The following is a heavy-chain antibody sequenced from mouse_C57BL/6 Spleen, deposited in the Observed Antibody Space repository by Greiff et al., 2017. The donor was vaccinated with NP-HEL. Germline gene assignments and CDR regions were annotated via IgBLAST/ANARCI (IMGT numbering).Heavy chain of an antibody. CDR2: INPNNGGT. Sequence: VQLQQSGPELVKPGASVKLPCKASGYTFTDYYMDWVKQSHGKSLEWIGDINPNNGGTIYNQKFKGKATLTVDKSSSPAYMELRSLTSEDTAGYYVGRGYAMDYWGQGTSVTVSS. CDR3: GRGYAMDY. V-gene: IGHV1-18*01. J-gene: IGHJ4*01. CDR1: GYTFTDYY.